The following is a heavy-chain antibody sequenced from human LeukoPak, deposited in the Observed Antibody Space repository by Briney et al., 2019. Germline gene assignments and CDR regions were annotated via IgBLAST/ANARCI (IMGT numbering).Heavy chain of an antibody. CDR2: IYYSGST. V-gene: IGHV4-30-4*01. CDR3: ARHSVLERGYSYGYVDY. D-gene: IGHD5-18*01. J-gene: IGHJ4*02. CDR1: GGSISSGSNY. Sequence: PSETLSLTCTVSGGSISSGSNYWSWIRQPPGKGLEWIGYIYYSGSTYYNPSLKSRVTISVDTSKNQFSLKLSSVTAADTAVYYCARHSVLERGYSYGYVDYWGQGTLVTVSS.